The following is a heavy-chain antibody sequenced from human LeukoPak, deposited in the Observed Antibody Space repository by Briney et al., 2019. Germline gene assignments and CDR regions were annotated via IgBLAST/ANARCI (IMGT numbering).Heavy chain of an antibody. V-gene: IGHV3-21*01. CDR3: ARDWKPLWQQLVSSYYYGMAV. J-gene: IGHJ6*02. CDR1: GFTFSSYS. Sequence: GGSLRLSCAASGFTFSSYSMNWVRQAPGKGLEWVSSISSSSSYIYYADSVKGRFTISRDNAKNSLYLQMNSLRAEDTAVYYCARDWKPLWQQLVSSYYYGMAVWGQGTTVTVSS. CDR2: ISSSSSYI. D-gene: IGHD6-13*01.